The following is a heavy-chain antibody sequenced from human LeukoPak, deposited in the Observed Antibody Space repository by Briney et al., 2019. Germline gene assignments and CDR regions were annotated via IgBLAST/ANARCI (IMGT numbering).Heavy chain of an antibody. J-gene: IGHJ4*02. Sequence: GGSLRLSFAASGFTVSSNYMSWVRQAPGKGLEWVSYISSSSSTIYYADSVKGRFTISRDNAKNSLYLQMNSLRAEDTAVYYCARSLAAAAADFDYWGQGTLVTVSS. CDR3: ARSLAAAAADFDY. CDR2: ISSSSSTI. CDR1: GFTVSSNY. D-gene: IGHD6-13*01. V-gene: IGHV3-48*04.